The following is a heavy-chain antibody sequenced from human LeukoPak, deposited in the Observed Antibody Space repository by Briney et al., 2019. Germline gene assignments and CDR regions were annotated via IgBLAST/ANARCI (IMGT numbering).Heavy chain of an antibody. Sequence: GGSLRLSCAASGFTFTTYWMSWVRQAPGKGLEWVANIKQDGSVKYYVDSVKGQFTISRDNAKNSLYLQMSSLRVEDTAVYYCARIGYSSSSFDYWGQGTLVTVSS. CDR3: ARIGYSSSSFDY. CDR1: GFTFTTYW. J-gene: IGHJ4*02. D-gene: IGHD6-6*01. CDR2: IKQDGSVK. V-gene: IGHV3-7*01.